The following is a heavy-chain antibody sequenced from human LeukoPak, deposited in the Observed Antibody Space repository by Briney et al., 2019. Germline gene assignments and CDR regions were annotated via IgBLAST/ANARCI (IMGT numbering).Heavy chain of an antibody. V-gene: IGHV3-11*06. CDR2: ISSSSSSYT. CDR3: ARAGLPFDWLFKFDY. D-gene: IGHD3-9*01. CDR1: GFTFSDYY. J-gene: IGHJ4*02. Sequence: PGGSLRLSCAASGFTFSDYYMSWIRQAPGKGLEWVSYISSSSSSYTNYADSVKGRFTISRDNAKNSLYLQMNSLRAEDTAVYYCARAGLPFDWLFKFDYWGQGTLVTVSS.